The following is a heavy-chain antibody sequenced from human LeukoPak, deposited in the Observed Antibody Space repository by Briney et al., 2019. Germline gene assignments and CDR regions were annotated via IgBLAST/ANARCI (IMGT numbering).Heavy chain of an antibody. Sequence: GGSLRLSCAASGFTFTNYAMSWVRQAPGKGLEWASSINPSSGNTYYADSVKGRFTISGDNSKNTLYLQMNSLRAEDTAVYYCAKEHMAAAVYYFDYWGQGTLVTVSS. CDR2: INPSSGNT. J-gene: IGHJ4*02. CDR3: AKEHMAAAVYYFDY. CDR1: GFTFTNYA. D-gene: IGHD2-15*01. V-gene: IGHV3-23*01.